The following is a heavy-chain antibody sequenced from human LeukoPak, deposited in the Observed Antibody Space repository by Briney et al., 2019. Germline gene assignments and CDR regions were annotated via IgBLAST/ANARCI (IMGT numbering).Heavy chain of an antibody. CDR2: IYYSGST. CDR1: GGSISSYY. CDR3: AGRLWRRDGYNLSAFDI. V-gene: IGHV4-59*01. J-gene: IGHJ3*02. D-gene: IGHD5-24*01. Sequence: SETLSLTCTVSGGSISSYYWNWIRQPPGKGLEWIGYIYYSGSTDYNPSLKSRVTISVDTSKNQFSLKLSSVTAADTAVYYCAGRLWRRDGYNLSAFDIWGQGTMVTVSS.